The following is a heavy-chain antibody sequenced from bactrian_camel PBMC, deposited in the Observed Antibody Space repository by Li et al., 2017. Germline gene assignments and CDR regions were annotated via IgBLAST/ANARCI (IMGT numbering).Heavy chain of an antibody. V-gene: IGHV3S63*01. Sequence: HVQLVESGGGSVQAGETLRLSCTASGFTFDDSDMGWYRQAPGKEREGVAATWSGGGFTYYADSVKGRFTISLDSAKKTVYLQMNNLRADDSAVYYCAIGLFADFGLGLGTQVTVS. CDR2: TWSGGGFT. J-gene: IGHJ4*01. CDR1: GFTFDDSD. D-gene: IGHD1*01.